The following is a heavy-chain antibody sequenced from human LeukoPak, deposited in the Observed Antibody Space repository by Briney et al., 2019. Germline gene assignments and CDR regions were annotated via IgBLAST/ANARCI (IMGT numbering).Heavy chain of an antibody. V-gene: IGHV3-7*01. CDR3: ARAGYYGDDAFDL. J-gene: IGHJ3*01. CDR2: IRQDGSEK. D-gene: IGHD2/OR15-2a*01. CDR1: EFTIGSYW. Sequence: PAGSLRLSCAGSEFTIGSYWMSWVRQAPGKGLEWVANIRQDGSEKYYVDSVKGRLTISRDNAKNSLYLQMNSLRAEDTGIYYCARAGYYGDDAFDLWGQGTMVTVSS.